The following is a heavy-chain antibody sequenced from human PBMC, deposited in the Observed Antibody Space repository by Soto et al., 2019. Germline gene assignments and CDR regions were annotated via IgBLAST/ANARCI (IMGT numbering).Heavy chain of an antibody. CDR3: ATGDYDNPSVWFDP. J-gene: IGHJ5*02. V-gene: IGHV3-23*01. CDR1: GFTFSSYA. Sequence: EVQLLESGGGLVQPGGSLRLSCAASGFTFSSYAMSWVRQAPGKGPEWVSAISGSGGSTYYADSVKGRFTISRDNSKNTLYLQMNSLRAEDTAVYYCATGDYDNPSVWFDPWGQGTLVTVSS. CDR2: ISGSGGST. D-gene: IGHD4-17*01.